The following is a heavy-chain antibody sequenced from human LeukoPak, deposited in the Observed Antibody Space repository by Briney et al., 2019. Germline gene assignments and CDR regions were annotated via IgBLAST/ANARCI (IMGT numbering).Heavy chain of an antibody. V-gene: IGHV3-48*02. CDR1: GFTFSTCG. CDR2: ITGSGSTI. D-gene: IGHD3-22*01. Sequence: GGSLRLSCAASGFTFSTCGMNWVRQAPGKGLEWISYITGSGSTIYYADSVKGRFTISRDNAKNSLYLQMNSLRDEDTAVYYCARDAYDTSAYYYFDYGGQGTLVTVS. J-gene: IGHJ4*02. CDR3: ARDAYDTSAYYYFDY.